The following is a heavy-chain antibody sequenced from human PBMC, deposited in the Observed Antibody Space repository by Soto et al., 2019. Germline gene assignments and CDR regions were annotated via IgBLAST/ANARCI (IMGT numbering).Heavy chain of an antibody. CDR2: VSKSGYT. V-gene: IGHV3-21*01. Sequence: GGSLRLSCSVSGFTFNNCGINWVRQAPGKGLEWVSSVSKSGYTYYSDSVKGRFTISRDNAKNSVSLQMNSLRVEDTAVYYCAREDSIIIPAVSDFWGQGTLVTVSS. D-gene: IGHD3-22*01. CDR3: AREDSIIIPAVSDF. CDR1: GFTFNNCG. J-gene: IGHJ4*02.